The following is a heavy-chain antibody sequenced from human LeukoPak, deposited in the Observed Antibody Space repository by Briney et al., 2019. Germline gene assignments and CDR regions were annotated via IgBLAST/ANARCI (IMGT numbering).Heavy chain of an antibody. CDR3: AKERGVSKPFDY. V-gene: IGHV3-23*01. Sequence: TGGSLRLSCAVSGFTFSTYGMNWVRQAPGKGLEWVSAISDNGVRTYYADSVKGRFTIPRDNSKSTLYLQMNSLRAEDTAVYYCAKERGVSKPFDYWGQGTLVTVSS. CDR1: GFTFSTYG. D-gene: IGHD2-8*02. CDR2: ISDNGVRT. J-gene: IGHJ4*02.